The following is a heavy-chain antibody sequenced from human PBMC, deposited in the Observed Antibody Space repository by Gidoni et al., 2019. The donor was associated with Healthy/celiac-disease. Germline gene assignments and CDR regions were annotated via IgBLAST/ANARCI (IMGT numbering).Heavy chain of an antibody. CDR2: ISGSGGST. J-gene: IGHJ3*02. V-gene: IGHV3-23*01. D-gene: IGHD2-15*01. CDR1: GFTFSSYA. Sequence: EVQLLESGGGLVQPGGSLRLSCAASGFTFSSYAMRWVRQAPGKGLEWVSAISGSGGSTYYADSVKGRFTISRDNSKNTLYLQMNSLRAEDTAVYYCAKDLRDIVVVVAGGDAFDIWGQGTMVTVSS. CDR3: AKDLRDIVVVVAGGDAFDI.